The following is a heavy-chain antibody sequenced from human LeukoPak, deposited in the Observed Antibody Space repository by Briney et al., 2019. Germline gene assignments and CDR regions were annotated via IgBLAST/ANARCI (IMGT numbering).Heavy chain of an antibody. Sequence: SETLSLTCTVSGGSISSSSYYWGWIRQPPGKGLEWIGSIYYSGSTYYNPSLKGRVTISVDTSKNQFSLKLSSVTAADTAVYYCASRDYYDSSGYYDVDYWGQGTLVTVSS. D-gene: IGHD3-22*01. CDR3: ASRDYYDSSGYYDVDY. CDR2: IYYSGST. V-gene: IGHV4-39*01. CDR1: GGSISSSSYY. J-gene: IGHJ4*02.